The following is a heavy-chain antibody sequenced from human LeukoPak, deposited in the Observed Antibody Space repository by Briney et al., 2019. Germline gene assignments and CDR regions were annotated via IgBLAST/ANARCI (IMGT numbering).Heavy chain of an antibody. J-gene: IGHJ3*02. CDR1: GFTFSSYA. CDR3: AREPLRYFDPGPLGYAFDI. CDR2: ISYDGSNK. D-gene: IGHD3-9*01. Sequence: GRALRLSCAASGFTFSSYAMHWVRQAPGKGLEWVAVISYDGSNKYYADSVKGRFTISRDNSKNTLYLQMNSLRAEDTAVYYCAREPLRYFDPGPLGYAFDIWGQGTMVTVSS. V-gene: IGHV3-30-3*01.